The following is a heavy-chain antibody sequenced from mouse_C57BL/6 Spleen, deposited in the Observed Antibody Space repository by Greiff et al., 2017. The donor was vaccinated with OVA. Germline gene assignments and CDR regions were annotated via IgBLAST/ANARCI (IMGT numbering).Heavy chain of an antibody. J-gene: IGHJ4*01. Sequence: EVQGVESGGGLVKPGGSLKLSCAASGFTFSDYGMHWVRQAPEKGLEWVAYISSGSSTIYYAATVKGRFTISRDNAKNTLFLQMTSLRSEDTDMYYCAIITTVVATGAMDYWGQGTSVTVSS. D-gene: IGHD1-1*01. CDR3: AIITTVVATGAMDY. V-gene: IGHV5-17*01. CDR2: ISSGSSTI. CDR1: GFTFSDYG.